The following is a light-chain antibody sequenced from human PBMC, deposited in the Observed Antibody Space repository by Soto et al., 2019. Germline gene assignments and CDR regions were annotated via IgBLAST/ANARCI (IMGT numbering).Light chain of an antibody. V-gene: IGKV3-15*01. CDR3: QQYNNWPGT. CDR2: GAS. Sequence: EIGMTQSPVTLSVSPGERATLSCRASQSVSSNLAWYQQKPGQAPRLLIYGASTRATGIPARFSGSGSGTKFTLTISSLQSEDFAVYYCQQYNNWPGTFGQGTKV. CDR1: QSVSSN. J-gene: IGKJ1*01.